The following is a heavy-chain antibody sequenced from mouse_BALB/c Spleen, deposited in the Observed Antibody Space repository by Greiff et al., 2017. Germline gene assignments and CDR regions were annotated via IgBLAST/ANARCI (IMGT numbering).Heavy chain of an antibody. V-gene: IGHV5-6*02. CDR2: ISSGGSYT. D-gene: IGHD1-1*01. CDR1: GFTFSSYG. CDR3: ARHTRGGSSYYAMDY. J-gene: IGHJ4*01. Sequence: EVMLVESGGDLVKPGGSLKLSCAASGFTFSSYGMSWVRQTPDKRLEWVATISSGGSYTYYPDSVKGRFTISRDNAKNTLYLQMSSLKSEDTAMYYCARHTRGGSSYYAMDYWGQGTSVTVSS.